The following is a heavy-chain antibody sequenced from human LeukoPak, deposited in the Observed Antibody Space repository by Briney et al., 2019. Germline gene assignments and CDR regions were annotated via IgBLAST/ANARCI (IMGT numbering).Heavy chain of an antibody. D-gene: IGHD3-9*01. CDR2: VRYGGNIK. Sequence: GGPLRLSCAPSAFTFSAYAMHWIRQAPGRGLEWVAFVRYGGNIKYYADSVKGRFTISRDNSKNTLYLQMNSLRPEDTAVYYCAKDLGTEYNIFDHWGQGTLVTVSS. CDR3: AKDLGTEYNIFDH. V-gene: IGHV3-30*02. CDR1: AFTFSAYA. J-gene: IGHJ4*02.